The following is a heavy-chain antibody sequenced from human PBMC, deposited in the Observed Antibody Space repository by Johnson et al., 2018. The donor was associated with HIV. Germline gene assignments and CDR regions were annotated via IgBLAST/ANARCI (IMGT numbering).Heavy chain of an antibody. CDR2: ISYDGSNK. D-gene: IGHD3-22*01. CDR1: GFTFSSYA. J-gene: IGHJ3*01. Sequence: QVQLVESGGGVVQPGRSLRLSCAASGFTFSSYAMHWVRQAPGKGLEWVAVISYDGSNKYYADSVKGRFTISRDNAKNSLYLQMNSLRAEDTAVYYCARDSRISLIVVVSRGGFDVWGQGTIATVSS. V-gene: IGHV3-30*04. CDR3: ARDSRISLIVVVSRGGFDV.